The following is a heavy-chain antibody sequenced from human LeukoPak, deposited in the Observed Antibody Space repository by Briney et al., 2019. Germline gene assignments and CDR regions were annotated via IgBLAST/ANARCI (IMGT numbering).Heavy chain of an antibody. V-gene: IGHV3-43*02. D-gene: IGHD1-26*01. J-gene: IGHJ4*02. Sequence: PGGSLRLSCAASGFTFSSYAMHWVRQAPGKGLEWVSFISGDGGSTYYADSVKGRFTISRDNSKNSLYLQMNSLRTEDTALYYCAKGGELLGFDYWGQGTLVTVSS. CDR1: GFTFSSYA. CDR3: AKGGELLGFDY. CDR2: ISGDGGST.